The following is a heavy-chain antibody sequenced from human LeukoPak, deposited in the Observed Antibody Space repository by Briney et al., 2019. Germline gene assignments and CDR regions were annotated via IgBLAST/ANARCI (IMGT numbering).Heavy chain of an antibody. CDR2: ISGSGGST. D-gene: IGHD3-22*01. J-gene: IGHJ6*03. V-gene: IGHV3-23*01. CDR1: GFTFSTYW. Sequence: GGSLRLSCTASGFTFSTYWMSWVRQAPGKGLEWVSAISGSGGSTYYADSVKGRFTISRDNSKNTLYLQMNSLRAEDTAVYYCANRGHSSGYYAYYYYMDVWGKGTTVTVSS. CDR3: ANRGHSSGYYAYYYYMDV.